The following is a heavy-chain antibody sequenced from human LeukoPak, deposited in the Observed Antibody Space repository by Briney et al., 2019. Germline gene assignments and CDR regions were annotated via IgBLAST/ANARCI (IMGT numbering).Heavy chain of an antibody. CDR3: ARDLIVGTTYFDY. CDR1: GFTFSSYA. CDR2: ISYDGSNK. J-gene: IGHJ4*02. Sequence: QPGRSLRLSCAASGFTFSSYAMHWVRQAPGKGLEWVAVISYDGSNKYYADSVKGRFTISRDNAKNSLFLQMTSLRAEDTAMYYCARDLIVGTTYFDYWGQGTLVTVSS. D-gene: IGHD1-26*01. V-gene: IGHV3-30-3*01.